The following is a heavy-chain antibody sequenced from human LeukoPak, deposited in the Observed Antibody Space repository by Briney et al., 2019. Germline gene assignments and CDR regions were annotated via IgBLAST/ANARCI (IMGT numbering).Heavy chain of an antibody. J-gene: IGHJ4*02. CDR3: ASEFGYAVTSLDY. Sequence: QVQLQESGPGLVKPSQTLSLPCTVSGGSISSGDYYWSWIRQPPGTGLEWLGYIYYSGSTYYNPSLKSRVTISVDTSKNQFSLKLSSVTAADTAVYYCASEFGYAVTSLDYWGQGTLVTVSS. D-gene: IGHD4-17*01. CDR1: GGSISSGDYY. V-gene: IGHV4-30-4*08. CDR2: IYYSGST.